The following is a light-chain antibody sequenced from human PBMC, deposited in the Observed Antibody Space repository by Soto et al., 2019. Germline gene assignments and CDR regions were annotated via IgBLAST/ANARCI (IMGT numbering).Light chain of an antibody. V-gene: IGKV3-20*01. CDR2: GPS. CDR1: KTISSTF. Sequence: EIVLTQSPGTLSLSPGDRATLTCRASKTISSTFFGWYQQKPGQAPRLLIYGPSSRATDIPDRFSGSGSGSEFTLTISRLEPEDFAVYYCQQYGSSPWTFGQGTKVEVK. CDR3: QQYGSSPWT. J-gene: IGKJ1*01.